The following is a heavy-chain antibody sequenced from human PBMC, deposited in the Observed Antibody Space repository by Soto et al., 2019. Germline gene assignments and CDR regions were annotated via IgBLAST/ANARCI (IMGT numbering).Heavy chain of an antibody. V-gene: IGHV3-64*01. Sequence: EVQLAESGGGLAQPGGSLRLSCAASGFTLSGYAMDWVRQAPGKGLEYVSGISSNGVGTYYANSMQGRFTISRDNSKNTVYLQMGSLRPEDMAVYYCARRARPDFYYMDVWGKGTTVTVSS. CDR2: ISSNGVGT. CDR3: ARRARPDFYYMDV. J-gene: IGHJ6*03. D-gene: IGHD6-6*01. CDR1: GFTLSGYA.